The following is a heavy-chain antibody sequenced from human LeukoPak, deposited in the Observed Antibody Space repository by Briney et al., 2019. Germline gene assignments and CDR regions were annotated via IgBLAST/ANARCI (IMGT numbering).Heavy chain of an antibody. CDR2: INPNSGDT. D-gene: IGHD2-2*01. Sequence: ASVKVCCKASGYTFTGYHIHWVRQAPGQGLEWMGRINPNSGDTNYAQKFQGRVTMTRDTSISTAYMELSRLRSDDTAVYYCARDYCSSTSCLFDYWGQGTLVTVSS. V-gene: IGHV1-2*06. J-gene: IGHJ4*02. CDR1: GYTFTGYH. CDR3: ARDYCSSTSCLFDY.